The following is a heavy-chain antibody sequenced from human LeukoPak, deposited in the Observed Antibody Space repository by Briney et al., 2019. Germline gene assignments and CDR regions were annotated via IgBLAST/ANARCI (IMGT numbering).Heavy chain of an antibody. Sequence: KPSETLSLTCTVSGYSISSGYYWGWIRQPPGKGLEWIGSLYHTGSAYYNPSLKSRVTISMDVSKNHFSLKLSSVTAADTAVYYCARTYDYVWGSYRSHSFDSWGQGTLVTVSS. CDR2: LYHTGSA. CDR3: ARTYDYVWGSYRSHSFDS. V-gene: IGHV4-38-2*02. J-gene: IGHJ4*02. CDR1: GYSISSGYY. D-gene: IGHD3-16*02.